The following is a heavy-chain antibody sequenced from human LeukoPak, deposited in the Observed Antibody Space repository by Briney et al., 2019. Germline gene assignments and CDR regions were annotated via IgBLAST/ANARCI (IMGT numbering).Heavy chain of an antibody. CDR1: GGSISSSSYY. CDR3: ARDIVVAGHYFDY. Sequence: SETLSLTCTVSGGSISSSSYYWGWIRQPPGKGLEWIGSIYYSGSTYYNPSLKSRVTISVDTSKNQFSLKLSSVTAADTAVYYCARDIVVAGHYFDYWGQGILVTVSS. J-gene: IGHJ4*02. CDR2: IYYSGST. D-gene: IGHD2-2*01. V-gene: IGHV4-39*07.